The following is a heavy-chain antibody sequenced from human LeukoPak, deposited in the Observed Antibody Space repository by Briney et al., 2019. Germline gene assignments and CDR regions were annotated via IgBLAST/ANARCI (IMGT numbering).Heavy chain of an antibody. D-gene: IGHD6-19*01. Sequence: GRSPRLSCAASGFTFSSYAMHWVRQAPGKGLEWVAVISYDGSNKYYADSVKGRFTISRDNSKNTLYLQMNSLRAEDTAVYYCARESLSSGSFDYWGQGTLVTVSS. J-gene: IGHJ4*02. V-gene: IGHV3-30-3*01. CDR1: GFTFSSYA. CDR2: ISYDGSNK. CDR3: ARESLSSGSFDY.